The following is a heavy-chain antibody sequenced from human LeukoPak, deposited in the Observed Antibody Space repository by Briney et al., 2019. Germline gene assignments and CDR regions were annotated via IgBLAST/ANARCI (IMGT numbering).Heavy chain of an antibody. V-gene: IGHV1-2*02. J-gene: IGHJ5*02. CDR1: GYTFTGYY. CDR3: ARDPYSSSWYGTWFDP. CDR2: INPNSGGT. Sequence: ASVKVSCKASGYTFTGYYMHWARQAPGQGLEWMGWINPNSGGTNYAQKFQGRVTMTRDTSISTAYMELSRLRSDDTAVYYCARDPYSSSWYGTWFDPWGQGTLVTVSS. D-gene: IGHD6-13*01.